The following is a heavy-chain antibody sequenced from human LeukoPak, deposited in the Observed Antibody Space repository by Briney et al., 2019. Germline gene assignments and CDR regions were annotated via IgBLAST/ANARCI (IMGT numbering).Heavy chain of an antibody. Sequence: GRSLRLSCAASGFTFSSYGMHWVRQAPGKGLEWVAVISYDGSNKYYADSVKGRFTISRDNSMNTLYLQMNSLRAEDTAVYYCAKEAPMVRGVINSPCDYWGQGALVTVSS. V-gene: IGHV3-30*18. D-gene: IGHD3-10*01. CDR3: AKEAPMVRGVINSPCDY. J-gene: IGHJ4*02. CDR2: ISYDGSNK. CDR1: GFTFSSYG.